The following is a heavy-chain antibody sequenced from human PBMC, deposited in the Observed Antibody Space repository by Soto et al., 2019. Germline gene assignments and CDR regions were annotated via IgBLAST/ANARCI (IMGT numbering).Heavy chain of an antibody. J-gene: IGHJ6*01. D-gene: IGHD3-3*01. CDR3: TTGTTIFGLYYYYGMDV. CDR2: IKSKTDGGTT. Sequence: PGGSLRLSCAASGFTFSNAWMNWVRQAPGKGLEWVGRIKSKTDGGTTDYAAPVKGRFTISRDDSKNTLYLQMNSLKTEDTAVYYCTTGTTIFGLYYYYGMDVWGQGTTVTVSS. V-gene: IGHV3-15*07. CDR1: GFTFSNAW.